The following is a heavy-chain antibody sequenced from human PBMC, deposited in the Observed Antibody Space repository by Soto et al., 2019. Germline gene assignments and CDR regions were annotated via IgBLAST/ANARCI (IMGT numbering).Heavy chain of an antibody. Sequence: QVQLVQSGAEVKKPGASVKVSCKGSGYTFTNYYMHWVRQAPGQGLEWMGTINPSGGRTSYAQKFQGRVTMTRDTSTSTVYMELSSLRSEDTAVYYCALYYYDSRGYIDPWGQGTLVTVSS. CDR1: GYTFTNYY. CDR2: INPSGGRT. CDR3: ALYYYDSRGYIDP. J-gene: IGHJ5*02. V-gene: IGHV1-46*03. D-gene: IGHD3-22*01.